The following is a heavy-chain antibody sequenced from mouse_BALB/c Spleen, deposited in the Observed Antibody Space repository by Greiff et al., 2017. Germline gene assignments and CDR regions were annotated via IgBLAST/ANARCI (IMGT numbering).Heavy chain of an antibody. D-gene: IGHD1-1*01. Sequence: QVHVKQPGAELVRPGASVKLSCKASGYTFTSYWINWVKQRPGQGLEWIGNIYPSDSYTNYNQKFKDKATLTVDKSSSTAYMQLSSPTSEDSAVYYCTFYGSSYAMDYWGQGTSVTVSS. V-gene: IGHV1-69*02. J-gene: IGHJ4*01. CDR2: IYPSDSYT. CDR3: TFYGSSYAMDY. CDR1: GYTFTSYW.